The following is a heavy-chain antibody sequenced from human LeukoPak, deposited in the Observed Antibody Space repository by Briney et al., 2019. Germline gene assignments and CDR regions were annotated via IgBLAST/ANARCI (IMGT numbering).Heavy chain of an antibody. CDR3: ASRGSGSYFAFDI. J-gene: IGHJ3*02. CDR2: IYYSGST. D-gene: IGHD3-10*01. V-gene: IGHV4-39*07. Sequence: SETLSLTCTVSGGSISSSSYYWGWIRQPPGKGLEWIGSIYYSGSTNYNPSPKSRVTISVDTSKNQFSLKLSSVTAADTAVYYCASRGSGSYFAFDIWGQGTMVTVSS. CDR1: GGSISSSSYY.